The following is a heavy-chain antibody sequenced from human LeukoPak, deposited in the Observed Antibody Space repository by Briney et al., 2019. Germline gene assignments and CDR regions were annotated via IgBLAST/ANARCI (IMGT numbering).Heavy chain of an antibody. CDR3: ARVHDSSGYYWYFDL. CDR1: GYMFNTYC. D-gene: IGHD3-22*01. Sequence: PGESPQISSQASGYMFNTYCIAWVRQMPGKGLEWMGIIYSGDSDPRYRPSFQGQVNISADKSISTAYPQWNSLKASDTAMYYCARVHDSSGYYWYFDLWGRGTLVTVSS. CDR2: IYSGDSDP. J-gene: IGHJ2*01. V-gene: IGHV5-51*01.